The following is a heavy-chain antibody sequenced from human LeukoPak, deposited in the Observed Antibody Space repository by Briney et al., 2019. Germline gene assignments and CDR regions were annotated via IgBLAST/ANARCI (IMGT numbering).Heavy chain of an antibody. Sequence: GGSLRLSCAASGFTFSSYGMHWVRQAPGKGLEWVAVISYDGTNKYYAESVKGRFTISRDNSKNTLYLQMNSLRAEDTAVYSCAKIEAVAGVIYHYYGMDVWGQGTTVTVSS. J-gene: IGHJ6*02. CDR2: ISYDGTNK. CDR3: AKIEAVAGVIYHYYGMDV. CDR1: GFTFSSYG. D-gene: IGHD6-19*01. V-gene: IGHV3-30*18.